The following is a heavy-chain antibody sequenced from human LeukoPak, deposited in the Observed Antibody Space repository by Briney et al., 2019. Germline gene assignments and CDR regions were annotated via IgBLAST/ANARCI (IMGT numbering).Heavy chain of an antibody. CDR2: ISGSGSNI. V-gene: IGHV3-23*01. CDR1: GFTFSSYA. J-gene: IGHJ4*02. D-gene: IGHD6-13*01. CDR3: AKYRYSSNWLGAFDY. Sequence: PGGSLRLSCAASGFTFSSYAMGWVRQAPGKGLEWVSAISGSGSNIYYADSVKGRFTMSRDNSKNSVYLQMNSLRAEDTAVYYCAKYRYSSNWLGAFDYWGQGTLVTVSS.